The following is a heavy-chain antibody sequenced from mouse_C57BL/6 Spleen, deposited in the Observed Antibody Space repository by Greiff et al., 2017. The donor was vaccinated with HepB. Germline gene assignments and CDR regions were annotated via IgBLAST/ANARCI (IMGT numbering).Heavy chain of an antibody. Sequence: EVHLVESGGDLVKPGGSLKLSCAASGFTFSSYGMSWVRRTPDKRLEWVATISSGGSYTYYPDSVKGRFTISRDNAKNTLYLQMSSLKSEDTAMYYCARHDTPFAYWGQGTLVTVSA. CDR2: ISSGGSYT. J-gene: IGHJ3*01. CDR3: ARHDTPFAY. CDR1: GFTFSSYG. V-gene: IGHV5-6*01.